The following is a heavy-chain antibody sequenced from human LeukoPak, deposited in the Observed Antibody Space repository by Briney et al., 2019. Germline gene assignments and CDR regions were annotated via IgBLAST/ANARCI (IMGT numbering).Heavy chain of an antibody. CDR3: ARFTPQGYGWGGYNRFDP. CDR1: GGSISSYN. V-gene: IGHV4-59*01. Sequence: SETLSLTCTVSGGSISSYNWSWIRQTPGKGLEWIGYIYYSGSTNYNPSLKSRVTISVDTSKNQFSLNLTSVTAADTAVYYCARFTPQGYGWGGYNRFDPWGQGTLVTVSS. D-gene: IGHD3-16*01. J-gene: IGHJ5*02. CDR2: IYYSGST.